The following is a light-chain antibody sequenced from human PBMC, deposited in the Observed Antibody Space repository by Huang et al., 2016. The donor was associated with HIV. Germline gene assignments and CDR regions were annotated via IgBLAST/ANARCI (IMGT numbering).Light chain of an antibody. CDR1: PSVSSW. CDR2: GAS. V-gene: IGKV3-15*01. CDR3: QQYNNWPLT. Sequence: EIVMMQSPATLSVSPGESATLSCRASPSVSSWLAWYQQKPGQTPRLLIYGASTRDAGIPARFSGSRSGTEFTLTISSLQSEDFAVYYCQQYNNWPLTFGQGSKLEIK. J-gene: IGKJ2*01.